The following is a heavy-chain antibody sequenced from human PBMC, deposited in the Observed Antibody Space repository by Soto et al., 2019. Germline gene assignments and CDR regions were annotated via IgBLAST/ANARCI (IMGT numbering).Heavy chain of an antibody. V-gene: IGHV2-5*02. J-gene: IGHJ4*02. CDR3: AHRSRLRGYSGYDYDYLFDY. Sequence: QITLKESGPTLVKPTQTLTLTCTFSGFSLSTSGVGVGWIRQPPGKALEWLALIYWDDDKRYSPSLKSRLTITTDTSKNQLVLTMTNMDPVDTATYYCAHRSRLRGYSGYDYDYLFDYWGQGTLVTVSS. D-gene: IGHD5-12*01. CDR2: IYWDDDK. CDR1: GFSLSTSGVG.